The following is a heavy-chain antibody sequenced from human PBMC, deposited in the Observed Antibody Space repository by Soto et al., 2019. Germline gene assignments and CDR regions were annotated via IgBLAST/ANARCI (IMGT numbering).Heavy chain of an antibody. V-gene: IGHV1-69*02. Sequence: QLVQSRAEVKKPGSSVKVSCKASGGDFNSYTISWVRQAPGQGPEWMGTIIPILDVAKNAQKFQGRVTITAYKSTSTVYMELRSLRSDDTAIYYCAQLWFGELWHGMDVWGQGTTVTVSS. CDR1: GGDFNSYT. CDR3: AQLWFGELWHGMDV. D-gene: IGHD3-10*01. J-gene: IGHJ6*02. CDR2: IIPILDVA.